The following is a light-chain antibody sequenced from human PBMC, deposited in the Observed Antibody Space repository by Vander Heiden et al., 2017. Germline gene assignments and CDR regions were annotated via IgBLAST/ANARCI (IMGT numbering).Light chain of an antibody. V-gene: IGKV1-33*01. CDR1: QDISNY. CDR3: QQYGNLPYT. CDR2: DAS. Sequence: DIQMTQSPSSLSASVADRVTITRQASQDISNYLNWYQQKPGKAPKLLIYDASNLETGVPSKFSRSGSGTDFTFTISSLQHEDIATYYCQQYGNLPYTFGQGTKLGIK. J-gene: IGKJ2*01.